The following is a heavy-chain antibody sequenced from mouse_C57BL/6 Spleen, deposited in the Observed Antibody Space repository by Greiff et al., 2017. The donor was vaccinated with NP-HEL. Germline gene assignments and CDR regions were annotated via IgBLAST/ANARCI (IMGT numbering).Heavy chain of an antibody. CDR2: INPNNGGT. CDR1: GYTFTDYY. Sequence: EVQLQQSGPELVKPGASVKISCKASGYTFTDYYMNWVKQSHGKSLEWIGDINPNNGGTSYNQKFKGKATLTVDKSSSTAYMELRSLTSEDSAVYYCARLEVTTVVAPPFDYWGQGTTLTVSS. J-gene: IGHJ2*01. V-gene: IGHV1-26*01. CDR3: ARLEVTTVVAPPFDY. D-gene: IGHD1-1*01.